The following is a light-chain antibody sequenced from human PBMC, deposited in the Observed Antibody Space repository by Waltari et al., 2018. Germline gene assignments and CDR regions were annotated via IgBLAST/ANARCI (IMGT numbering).Light chain of an antibody. CDR1: ESLGSE. J-gene: IGKJ1*01. CDR3: QQYSYYPWT. CDR2: DAS. V-gene: IGKV1-5*01. Sequence: DIQMTQSPSTLSASIGDRVTIACRASESLGSELAWYQQSPGKAPNMLIYDASNLQTGVPSRFSGSGSGTEFTLTINNLQPDDFVTYFCQQYSYYPWTFGQETKVEIK.